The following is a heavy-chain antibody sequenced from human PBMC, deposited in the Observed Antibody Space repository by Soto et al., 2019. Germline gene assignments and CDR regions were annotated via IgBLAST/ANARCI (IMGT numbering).Heavy chain of an antibody. CDR3: AKSRNAY. CDR1: VFTFSSYG. CDR2: ISYDGSNT. Sequence: VQLVESGVGVFQPGMALRLSGAASVFTFSSYGMHWVRPAPGKGLERVAVISYDGSNTYYADSVQGRFTISRDNSKNTLYLHMNSLRDEDTAVYYCAKSRNAYWGEGTMVTVSS. J-gene: IGHJ4*02. V-gene: IGHV3-30*18.